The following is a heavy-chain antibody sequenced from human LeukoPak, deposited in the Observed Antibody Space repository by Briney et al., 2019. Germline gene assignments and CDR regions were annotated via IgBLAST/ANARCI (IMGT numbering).Heavy chain of an antibody. CDR3: ARGDGYNYWDY. CDR2: IYSGGST. D-gene: IGHD5-24*01. V-gene: IGHV3-53*01. J-gene: IGHJ4*02. CDR1: GFTVSSNY. Sequence: GSLRLSCAASGFTVSSNYMSWVRQAPGKGLEWVSVIYSGGSTYYADSVKGRFTISRDNSKNTVYLQLDRLRAEDTAVYYCARGDGYNYWDYWGQGTLVTVSS.